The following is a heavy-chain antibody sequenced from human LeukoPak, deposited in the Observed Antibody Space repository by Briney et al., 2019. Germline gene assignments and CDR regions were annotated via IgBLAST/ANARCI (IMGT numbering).Heavy chain of an antibody. CDR1: GYTFTDYQ. Sequence: ASVKVSCKASGYTFTDYQMYWVRQAPGQGLEWMGRINPNSGGTNYAQKFQGRVTMTRDTSISTAYMELSRLRSDDTAVYYCARGDILTGYRLDYWGQGTLVTVSS. CDR2: INPNSGGT. CDR3: ARGDILTGYRLDY. J-gene: IGHJ4*02. V-gene: IGHV1-2*06. D-gene: IGHD3-9*01.